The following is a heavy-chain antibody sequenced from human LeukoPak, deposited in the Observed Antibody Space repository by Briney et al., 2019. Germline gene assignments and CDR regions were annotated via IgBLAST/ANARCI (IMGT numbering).Heavy chain of an antibody. J-gene: IGHJ4*02. V-gene: IGHV3-64D*09. Sequence: GGSLRLSCSASGFPFSSYAMHWVRQAPGKGLEYVSAISDSGGSTYYADSVKGRFTISRDNSKNTLYLQMSSLRAEDTAVYYCAREVGDYYDSSGSFGYWGQGTLVTVSS. CDR1: GFPFSSYA. CDR3: AREVGDYYDSSGSFGY. CDR2: ISDSGGST. D-gene: IGHD3-22*01.